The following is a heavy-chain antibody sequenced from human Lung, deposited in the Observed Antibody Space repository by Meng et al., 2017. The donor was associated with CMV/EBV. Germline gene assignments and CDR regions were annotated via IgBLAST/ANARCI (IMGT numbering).Heavy chain of an antibody. V-gene: IGHV4-38-2*02. D-gene: IGHD4-11*01. J-gene: IGHJ5*02. Sequence: SETLSLXXTVSGYSISSGYYWGWIRQPPGKGLEWIGSIYHSGSTYYNPSLKSRVTISVDTSKNQFSLKVSSVTAADTAVYHCARSSSTVFWFDPWGQETLVTVSS. CDR3: ARSSSTVFWFDP. CDR2: IYHSGST. CDR1: GYSISSGYY.